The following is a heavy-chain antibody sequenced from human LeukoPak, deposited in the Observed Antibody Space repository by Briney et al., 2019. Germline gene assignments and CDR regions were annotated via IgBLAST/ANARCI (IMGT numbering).Heavy chain of an antibody. CDR3: AADNYYDSSAQPREFDP. CDR1: GYTLTELS. V-gene: IGHV1-69*04. Sequence: SVKVSCKVSGYTLTELSMHWVRQAPGQGLEWMGRIIPILGIANYAQKFQGRVTITADKSTSTAYMELSSLRSEDTAVYYCAADNYYDSSAQPREFDPWGQGTLVTVSS. CDR2: IIPILGIA. D-gene: IGHD3-22*01. J-gene: IGHJ5*02.